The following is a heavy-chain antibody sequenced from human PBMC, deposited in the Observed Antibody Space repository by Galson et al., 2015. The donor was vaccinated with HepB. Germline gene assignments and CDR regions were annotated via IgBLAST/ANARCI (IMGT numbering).Heavy chain of an antibody. CDR1: GFTFSTYA. V-gene: IGHV3-23*01. CDR2: ISGDTAKI. CDR3: AKGGNWDSRYFDY. D-gene: IGHD7-27*01. Sequence: SLRLSCAASGFTFSTYAMNWVRQAPGKGLEWVSVISGDTAKIFHADSVKGRFTISRDNSMNTVYLQMDSLRAEDTAVYYCAKGGNWDSRYFDYWGQGNLVTVSS. J-gene: IGHJ4*02.